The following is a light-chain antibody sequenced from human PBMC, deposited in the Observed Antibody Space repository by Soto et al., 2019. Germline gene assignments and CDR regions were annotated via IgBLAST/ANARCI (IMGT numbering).Light chain of an antibody. J-gene: IGLJ1*01. CDR3: AAWDDSLSGLYV. CDR2: KSN. Sequence: QSALTQPPSASGTPGQRVIISCSGSSSNIGPNYVYWYQRLPGTAPKLLIQKSNQRPSGVPDRFSGSKSGTSASLAISGLRSVDEADYYCAAWDDSLSGLYVFGTGTKVTVL. CDR1: SSNIGPNY. V-gene: IGLV1-47*01.